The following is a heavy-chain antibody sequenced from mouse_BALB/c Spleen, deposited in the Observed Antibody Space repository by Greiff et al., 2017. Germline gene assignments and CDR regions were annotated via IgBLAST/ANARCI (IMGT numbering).Heavy chain of an antibody. Sequence: EVQLHQSGAELVRPGALVKLSCKASGFNIKDYYMHWVKQRPEQGLEWIGWIDPENGNTIYDPKFQGKASITADTSSNTAYLQLSSLTSEDTAVYYCARGGYWGQGTTLTVSS. CDR1: GFNIKDYY. CDR3: ARGGY. V-gene: IGHV14-1*02. J-gene: IGHJ2*01. CDR2: IDPENGNT.